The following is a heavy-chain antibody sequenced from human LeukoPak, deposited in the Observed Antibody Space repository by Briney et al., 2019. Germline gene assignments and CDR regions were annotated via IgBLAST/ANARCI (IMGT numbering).Heavy chain of an antibody. D-gene: IGHD4-17*01. CDR2: ISGVSTYI. Sequence: GGSLRLSCEASGFRFNMYTMNWVRQAPGQGLEWVSSISGVSTYIYYGDSMKGRVTISRDFAKNSVYLEMKRLRAEDTAVYYCAREVFSGDYSPQYYYFGMDVWGPGTTVTVSS. V-gene: IGHV3-21*01. CDR3: AREVFSGDYSPQYYYFGMDV. J-gene: IGHJ6*02. CDR1: GFRFNMYT.